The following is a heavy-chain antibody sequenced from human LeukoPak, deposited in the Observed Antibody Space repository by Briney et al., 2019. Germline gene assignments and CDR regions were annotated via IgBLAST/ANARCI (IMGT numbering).Heavy chain of an antibody. CDR1: GGSISSYY. J-gene: IGHJ6*02. V-gene: IGHV4-59*01. CDR2: IYYSGST. Sequence: PSETLSLTCTVSGGSISSYYWSWIRQPPGKGLEWIGYIYYSGSTNYNPSLKSRVTISVDTSKNQFSPKLSSVTAADTAVYYCARVGGTIFGVFGMDVWGQGTTVTVSS. D-gene: IGHD3-3*01. CDR3: ARVGGTIFGVFGMDV.